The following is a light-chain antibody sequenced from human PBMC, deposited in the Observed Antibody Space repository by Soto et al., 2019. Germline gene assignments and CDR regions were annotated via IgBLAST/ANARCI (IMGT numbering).Light chain of an antibody. CDR1: SSDVGGYNY. J-gene: IGLJ2*01. V-gene: IGLV2-14*01. CDR3: SSYTSSSTDVV. Sequence: VLTQPASVSGSPGQSITISCTGTSSDVGGYNYVSWYQQHPGKAPKLMIYDVSNRPSGVSNRFSGSKSGNTASLTISGLQAEDEADYYCSSYTSSSTDVVFGGGTKVTVL. CDR2: DVS.